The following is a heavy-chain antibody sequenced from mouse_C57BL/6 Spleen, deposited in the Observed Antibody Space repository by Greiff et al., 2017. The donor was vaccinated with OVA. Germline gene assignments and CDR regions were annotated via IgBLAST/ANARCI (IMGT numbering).Heavy chain of an antibody. D-gene: IGHD2-2*01. J-gene: IGHJ3*01. Sequence: EVQLVESGEGLVKPGGSLKLSCAASGFTFSSYAMSWVRQTPEKRLEWVAYISSGGDYIYYADTVKGRFTISRDNARNTLYLQMSSLKSEDTAMYYCTRDHGLYGLFAYWGQGTLVTVSA. CDR1: GFTFSSYA. V-gene: IGHV5-9-1*02. CDR2: ISSGGDYI. CDR3: TRDHGLYGLFAY.